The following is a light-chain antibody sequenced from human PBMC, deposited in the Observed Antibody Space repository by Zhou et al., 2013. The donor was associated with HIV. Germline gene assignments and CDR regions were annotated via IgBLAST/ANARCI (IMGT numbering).Light chain of an antibody. CDR2: GAS. J-gene: IGKJ5*01. CDR3: QQYGTSPIT. V-gene: IGKV3-20*01. CDR1: QSVGSSY. Sequence: EIVMTQSPATLSVSPGERATLSCRASQSVGSSYLAWYQQKPGQAPRLLIYGASSRATGIPDRFSGSGSGTDFTLTINRLEPEDFVVYFCQQYGTSPITFGQGTRLEIK.